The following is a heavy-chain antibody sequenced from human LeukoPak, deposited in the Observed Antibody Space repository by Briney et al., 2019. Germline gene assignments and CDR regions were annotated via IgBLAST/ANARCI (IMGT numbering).Heavy chain of an antibody. V-gene: IGHV3-30-3*01. CDR2: ISYDGINK. D-gene: IGHD2-2*01. J-gene: IGHJ4*02. Sequence: GRPLRPSCAASGFTFRKYAMHWVRQAPGKGLDGVAVISYDGINKYYTVSVKRRFTISRDNTKHTLYLKMKSMRPEDTAVYYCAEPPKTDIVVVPAGGWGQGTLVTVSS. CDR1: GFTFRKYA. CDR3: AEPPKTDIVVVPAGG.